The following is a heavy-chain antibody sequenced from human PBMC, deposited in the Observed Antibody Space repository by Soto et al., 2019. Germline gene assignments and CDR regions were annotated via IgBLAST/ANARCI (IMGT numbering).Heavy chain of an antibody. CDR2: INPNSGGT. D-gene: IGHD1-7*01. J-gene: IGHJ5*02. CDR3: GRESGETWDYEAS. Sequence: ASVKVSCKASGYTFTGHYIHWVRQAPGQGLEWMGWINPNSGGTDSAQKFQGRVTMTRDTSRNQFFLTLRSVTAADSAVYHCGRESGETWDYEASWGQGTPVTVSS. V-gene: IGHV1-2*02. CDR1: GYTFTGHY.